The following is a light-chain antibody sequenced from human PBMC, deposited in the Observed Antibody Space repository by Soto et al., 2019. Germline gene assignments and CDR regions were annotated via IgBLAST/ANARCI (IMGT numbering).Light chain of an antibody. CDR2: GAS. Sequence: ENVLTQPPDTLSLSTGEGATLSCRASQTVSSNYLAWYQHRPGQAPKLIIHGASYTAPGIPDRFSGSGSGADFTLTISRLEPEDFAVYFCQHYGNSLWTFGQGTKVDIK. V-gene: IGKV3-20*01. CDR3: QHYGNSLWT. J-gene: IGKJ1*01. CDR1: QTVSSNY.